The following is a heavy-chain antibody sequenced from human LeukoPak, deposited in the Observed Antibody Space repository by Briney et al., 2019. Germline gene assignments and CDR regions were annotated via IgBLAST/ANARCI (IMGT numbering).Heavy chain of an antibody. CDR3: XXXXXXXXXXXXXLNNWFDP. J-gene: IGHJ5*02. V-gene: IGHV3-64*01. CDR2: ISSNGGST. Sequence: GGSLRLSCAASGFTFSSYAMHWVRQAPGKGLEYVSAISSNGGSTYYANSVKGRFTISRDNSKNTLYLQMGSLRAEDMAVYYXXXXXXXXXXXXXXLNNWFDPWGQGTLVTVSS. CDR1: GFTFSSYA.